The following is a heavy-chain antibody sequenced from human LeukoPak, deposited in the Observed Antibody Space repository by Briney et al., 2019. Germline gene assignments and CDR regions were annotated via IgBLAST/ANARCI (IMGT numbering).Heavy chain of an antibody. CDR1: GYTFTGYY. CDR2: INPSDGRT. D-gene: IGHD6-19*01. J-gene: IGHJ4*02. Sequence: GASVKVSCKASGYTFTGYYIHWVRQAPGQGLEWMGIINPSDGRTNYAQRFQGRVTVSRDTSTNIVYMELYSLRSEDTAVYYCARDDRIAVAGPYFFDYWGQGTLVTVSS. CDR3: ARDDRIAVAGPYFFDY. V-gene: IGHV1-46*01.